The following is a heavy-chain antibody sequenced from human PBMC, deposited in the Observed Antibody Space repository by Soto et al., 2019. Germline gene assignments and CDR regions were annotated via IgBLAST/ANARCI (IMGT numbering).Heavy chain of an antibody. CDR1: GFTFDDYA. Sequence: DVQLVESGGGLVQPGRSLRLSCAASGFTFDDYAMHWVRQAPGKGLEWVSGISWNSGSIGYADSVKGRFTISRDNAKNSLYLQMNSLRAEDTALYYCAKSLYSSSPGGDDYWGQGTLVTVSS. J-gene: IGHJ4*02. V-gene: IGHV3-9*01. D-gene: IGHD6-6*01. CDR2: ISWNSGSI. CDR3: AKSLYSSSPGGDDY.